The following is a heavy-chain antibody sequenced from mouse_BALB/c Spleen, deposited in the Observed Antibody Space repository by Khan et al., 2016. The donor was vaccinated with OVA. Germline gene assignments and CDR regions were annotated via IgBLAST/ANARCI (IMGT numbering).Heavy chain of an antibody. CDR1: GYSFTGYF. J-gene: IGHJ2*01. V-gene: IGHV1-20*02. Sequence: VQLKQSGPELVKPGTSVKISCKASGYSFTGYFMNWLMQSHGKSLEWIGRINPHIGETFYNQKFKGKATLTVDESSSTAHMELRSLASEDSAVYYCARNYRSDFGYWGQGTTLTVSS. D-gene: IGHD2-1*01. CDR3: ARNYRSDFGY. CDR2: INPHIGET.